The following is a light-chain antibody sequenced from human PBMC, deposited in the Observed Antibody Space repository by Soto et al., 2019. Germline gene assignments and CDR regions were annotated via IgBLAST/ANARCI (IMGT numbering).Light chain of an antibody. CDR1: RSNIGTKT. Sequence: QSVLIQPPSVSGTPGQRVTITCSGGRSNIGTKTVNWYQNLPGSAPKLVIYYNNQRPSGVPDRFSGSRSGTSASLAIVGLRSEDEAVYYCAAWDASLSACVFGNGTKLTVL. V-gene: IGLV1-44*01. J-gene: IGLJ1*01. CDR2: YNN. CDR3: AAWDASLSACV.